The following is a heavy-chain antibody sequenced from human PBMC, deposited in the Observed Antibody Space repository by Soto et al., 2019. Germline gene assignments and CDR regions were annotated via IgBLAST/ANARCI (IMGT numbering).Heavy chain of an antibody. CDR2: VSYAGVT. J-gene: IGHJ4*02. CDR3: ARYSNRHQWLDS. D-gene: IGHD6-13*01. V-gene: IGHV4-59*08. Sequence: PSETLSLTCAVSGDAVNIFNSTWFRQPPGKGLEWIAHVSYAGVTKYNPSLQSRATISVDTSKSHFSLNWNSVSAADTAIYYCARYSNRHQWLDSWGQGTLVTVSS. CDR1: GDAVNIFN.